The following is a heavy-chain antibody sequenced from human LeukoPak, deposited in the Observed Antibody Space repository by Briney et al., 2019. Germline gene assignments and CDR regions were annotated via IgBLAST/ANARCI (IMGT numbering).Heavy chain of an antibody. CDR3: AREDWFDP. CDR2: ISGDGSTT. J-gene: IGHJ5*02. CDR1: GFTFSRYW. Sequence: PGGSLRLSCTASGFTFSRYWMHWVRQAPGKGLVWVSRISGDGSTTNYADSVKGRFTISRDDAKNSLYLQMNSLRAEDTAVYYCAREDWFDPWGQGTLVTVSS. V-gene: IGHV3-74*01.